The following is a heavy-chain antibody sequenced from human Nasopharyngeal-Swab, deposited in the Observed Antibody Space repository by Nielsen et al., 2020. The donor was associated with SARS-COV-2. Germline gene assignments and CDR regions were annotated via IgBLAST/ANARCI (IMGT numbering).Heavy chain of an antibody. D-gene: IGHD1-7*01. CDR2: ISSTTPYI. CDR3: ARDTGGPPNYFDP. J-gene: IGHJ5*02. V-gene: IGHV3-21*01. CDR1: GFTFSGYT. Sequence: GESLKISCVASGFTFSGYTMNWVRQAPGKGLEWISSISSTTPYIYYADSVKGRFTISRDNAKNSPYLQMNFLRVEDTAMYYCARDTGGPPNYFDPWGQGTLVTVSS.